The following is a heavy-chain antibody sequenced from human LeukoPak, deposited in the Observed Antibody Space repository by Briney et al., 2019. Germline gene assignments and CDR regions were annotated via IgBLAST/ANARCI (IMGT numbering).Heavy chain of an antibody. CDR3: ARGGRMITFGGVIAEFDY. Sequence: GASVKVSCKASGYTFTSYGISWVRQAPGQGLEWMGWISAYNGNTNYAQKLQGRVTMTTDTSTSTAYMELRSLRSDDTAVYYCARGGRMITFGGVIAEFDYWGQGTLVTVSS. J-gene: IGHJ4*02. CDR2: ISAYNGNT. V-gene: IGHV1-18*01. CDR1: GYTFTSYG. D-gene: IGHD3-16*02.